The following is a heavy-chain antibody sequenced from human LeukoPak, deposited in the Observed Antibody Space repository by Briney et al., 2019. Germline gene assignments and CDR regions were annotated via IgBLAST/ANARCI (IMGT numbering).Heavy chain of an antibody. CDR2: IYYSGST. CDR1: GGSISSGGYS. J-gene: IGHJ4*02. CDR3: APGPGSPGR. Sequence: SQTLSLTCAVSGGSISSGGYSWRWIRQPPGTGLEWIGYIYYSGSTYYNPSLKSRVTISVDTSKNQFSLKLSSVTAADTAVYYCAPGPGSPGRWGQGTLVTVSS. D-gene: IGHD2-2*01. V-gene: IGHV4-30-4*07.